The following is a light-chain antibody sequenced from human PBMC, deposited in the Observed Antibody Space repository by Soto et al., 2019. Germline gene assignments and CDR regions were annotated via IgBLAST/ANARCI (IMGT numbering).Light chain of an antibody. CDR2: EVT. J-gene: IGLJ2*01. V-gene: IGLV2-14*01. CDR1: SSDIGTYDY. Sequence: QSVLTQPAAVSGSPGQSITISCTGTSSDIGTYDYVSWYQHHPGKAPKLMIYEVTNRPSGVSDRFSGSKSGKTASLTSSGLQADDEADYYCSSYTTTTTPVVFGGGTKLTVL. CDR3: SSYTTTTTPVV.